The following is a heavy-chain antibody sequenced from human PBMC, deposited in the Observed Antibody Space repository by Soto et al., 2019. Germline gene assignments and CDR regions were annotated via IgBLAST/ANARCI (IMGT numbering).Heavy chain of an antibody. CDR1: GDSISDYY. D-gene: IGHD3-22*01. Sequence: PSETLSLTCTVSGDSISDYYWSWIRQPAGKGLEWIGRIYPGGSTNYNPSLKSRVTMSVDTSKNQFSLKLSSVTAADSAVYYCVRNYSTGYYPFDSWGQGTQVT. CDR3: VRNYSTGYYPFDS. CDR2: IYPGGST. V-gene: IGHV4-4*07. J-gene: IGHJ4*02.